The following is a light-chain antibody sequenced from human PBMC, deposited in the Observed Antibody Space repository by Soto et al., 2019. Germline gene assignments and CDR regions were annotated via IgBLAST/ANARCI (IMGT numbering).Light chain of an antibody. Sequence: EIVLTQSPATLSLSPGERATLSCRASQSLDSYLAWYQQKPGQPPRLLLYDASSRATGIPARFSGSGSGTDFTLTISSLESEDFAVYYCQHRSDWPITFGGGTKVEIK. V-gene: IGKV3-11*01. CDR1: QSLDSY. CDR2: DAS. J-gene: IGKJ4*01. CDR3: QHRSDWPIT.